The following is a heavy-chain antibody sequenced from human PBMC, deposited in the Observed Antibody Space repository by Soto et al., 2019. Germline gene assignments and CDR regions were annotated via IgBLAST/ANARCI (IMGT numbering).Heavy chain of an antibody. V-gene: IGHV4-59*01. D-gene: IGHD3-9*01. CDR1: GGSISSYY. CDR3: ARVADYDILTGSPDWFDP. CDR2: IYYSGST. J-gene: IGHJ5*02. Sequence: SETLSLTCTVSGGSISSYYWSWIRQPPGKGLEWIGYIYYSGSTNYNPSLKSRVTISVDTSKNQFSLKLSSVTAADTAVYYCARVADYDILTGSPDWFDPWGQGTLVTVS.